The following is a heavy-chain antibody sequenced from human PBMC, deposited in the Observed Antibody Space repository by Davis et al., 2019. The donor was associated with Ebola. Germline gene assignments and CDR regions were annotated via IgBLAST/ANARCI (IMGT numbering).Heavy chain of an antibody. D-gene: IGHD4-17*01. CDR1: GFTLSSYN. J-gene: IGHJ4*02. CDR2: IKPDGSEK. V-gene: IGHV3-7*01. CDR3: ARDPDYGDPGPFFDY. Sequence: GESLKISCAAAGFTLSSYNMNWVRQAPGKGLEWVANIKPDGSEKRYVESVKGRFTISRDNAMNSLFLQMNSLTVEDTAVYYCARDPDYGDPGPFFDYWGQGTLVTVSS.